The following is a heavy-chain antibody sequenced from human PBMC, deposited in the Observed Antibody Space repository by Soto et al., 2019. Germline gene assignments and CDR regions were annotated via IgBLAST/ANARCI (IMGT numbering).Heavy chain of an antibody. J-gene: IGHJ5*02. V-gene: IGHV3-23*01. Sequence: EVQLLESGGGLVQPGGSLRLSCAASGFTFSSYAMSWVRQAPGKGLEWVSAISGSGGSTYYADSVKGRFTISRDNSKNTLYLQMNSLRAEDTAVYYCAKDWISGYEFWSGPSPGPRDWFDPWGQGTLVTVSS. D-gene: IGHD3-3*01. CDR1: GFTFSSYA. CDR3: AKDWISGYEFWSGPSPGPRDWFDP. CDR2: ISGSGGST.